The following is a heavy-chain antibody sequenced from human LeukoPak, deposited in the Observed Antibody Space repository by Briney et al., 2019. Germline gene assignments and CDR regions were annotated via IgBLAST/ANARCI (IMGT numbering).Heavy chain of an antibody. D-gene: IGHD6-19*01. V-gene: IGHV3-23*01. CDR2: IGAGGGGGST. CDR1: GFTFSTYA. CDR3: AIDPYSSGWRGGDYFDY. Sequence: GGSLRLSCAASGFTFSTYAMSWVRQAPGKGLEWVSSIGAGGGGGSTVYADSVKGRFAISRDNSKNTLFLQTNNLRAEDTAVYYCAIDPYSSGWRGGDYFDYWGQGTLVTVSS. J-gene: IGHJ4*02.